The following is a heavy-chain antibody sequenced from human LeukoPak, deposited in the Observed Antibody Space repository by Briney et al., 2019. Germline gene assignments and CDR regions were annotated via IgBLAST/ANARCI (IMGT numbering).Heavy chain of an antibody. CDR1: GFTFNTYS. Sequence: GGSLRLSCAASGFTFNTYSMSWVRQAPGKGLEWVSIISRTSESIFYADSVKGRFTISRDNAKNSLYLQMNSLRAEDTALYYCAKALPGRAFDIWGQGTMVTVSS. V-gene: IGHV3-21*04. D-gene: IGHD1-14*01. J-gene: IGHJ3*02. CDR3: AKALPGRAFDI. CDR2: ISRTSESI.